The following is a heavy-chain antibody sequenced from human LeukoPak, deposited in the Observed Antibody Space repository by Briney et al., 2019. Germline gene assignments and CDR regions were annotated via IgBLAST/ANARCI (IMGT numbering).Heavy chain of an antibody. CDR1: GFTFSSYA. Sequence: GGSLRLSCAASGFTFSSYAMHWVRQAPGKGLEWVAVISYDGSNKYYADSVKGRFTISRDNSKNTLYLQMNSLRAGDTAVYYCAKSSYYDSSGFYREYYFDYWGQGTLVPVSS. CDR3: AKSSYYDSSGFYREYYFDY. CDR2: ISYDGSNK. J-gene: IGHJ4*02. D-gene: IGHD3-22*01. V-gene: IGHV3-30*04.